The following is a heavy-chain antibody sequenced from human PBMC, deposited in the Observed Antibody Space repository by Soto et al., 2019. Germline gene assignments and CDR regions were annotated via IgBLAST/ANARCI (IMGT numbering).Heavy chain of an antibody. D-gene: IGHD2-8*02. V-gene: IGHV3-11*01. CDR3: ATGRSGYQVVYDSWRDP. CDR1: GFTFSDYY. J-gene: IGHJ5*02. Sequence: QVQLVESGGGLVKPGGSLRLSCAVSGFTFSDYYMSWIRQAPGKGLDWISYISNSGNSIYYADSVKGRFTITRDNAKKSLSPKMNSLIDHDTAVYDCATGRSGYQVVYDSWRDPWGQGTLVTVSS. CDR2: ISNSGNSI.